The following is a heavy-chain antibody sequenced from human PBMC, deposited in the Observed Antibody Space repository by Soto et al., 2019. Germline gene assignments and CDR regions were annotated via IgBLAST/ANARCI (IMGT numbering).Heavy chain of an antibody. CDR2: ISYDGTNT. J-gene: IGHJ4*02. Sequence: QVQLVESGGGVVQPGRSLRLSCAASGSAFSGYSMHWVRQAPGKGLEWVAIISYDGTNTYYADSVRGRFTVSRDNSRNTLNLHMNSLRVEDTAVYYCATSSPHFDNWGQGTLVTVSS. CDR3: ATSSPHFDN. V-gene: IGHV3-30-3*01. CDR1: GSAFSGYS.